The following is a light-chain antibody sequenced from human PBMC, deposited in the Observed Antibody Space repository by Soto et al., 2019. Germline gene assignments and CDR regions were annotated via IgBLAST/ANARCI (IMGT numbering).Light chain of an antibody. CDR3: QKYNSAPQT. V-gene: IGKV1-27*01. Sequence: DIQMTQSPSSLSASIGDRVTITCRASQGIIDYLAWYQQRPGKVPKLLIYAASTLQSVVPSRFSGSGSGTDFTLTISRLQPEDVATYYCQKYNSAPQTFGQGTKVEIK. CDR1: QGIIDY. CDR2: AAS. J-gene: IGKJ1*01.